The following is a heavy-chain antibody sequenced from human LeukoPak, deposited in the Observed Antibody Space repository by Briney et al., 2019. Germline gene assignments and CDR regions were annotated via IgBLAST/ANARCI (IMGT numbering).Heavy chain of an antibody. D-gene: IGHD2-15*01. J-gene: IGHJ6*02. CDR2: IIPIFGTA. V-gene: IGHV1-69*13. Sequence: SVKVSCKASGGTFSSYAISWVRQAPGRGLEWMGGIIPIFGTANYAQKFQGRVTITADESTSTAYIELSSLRSEDTAVYYCARSEGIGSGGSIYYYYGMDVWGQGTTVTVSS. CDR1: GGTFSSYA. CDR3: ARSEGIGSGGSIYYYYGMDV.